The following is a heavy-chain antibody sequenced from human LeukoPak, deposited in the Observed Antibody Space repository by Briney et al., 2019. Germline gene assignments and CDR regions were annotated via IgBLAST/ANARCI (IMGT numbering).Heavy chain of an antibody. D-gene: IGHD5-24*01. CDR2: ISAYNGNT. V-gene: IGHV1-18*01. CDR3: ARDLEMATIKYYFDY. CDR1: GYTFTSYG. Sequence: ASVKVSCKASGYTFTSYGISWVRQAPGQGLEWMGWISAYNGNTNYAQKLQGRVTMTTDTSTSTAYMELRSLRSDDTAVYYCARDLEMATIKYYFDYWGQGTLVTVSS. J-gene: IGHJ4*02.